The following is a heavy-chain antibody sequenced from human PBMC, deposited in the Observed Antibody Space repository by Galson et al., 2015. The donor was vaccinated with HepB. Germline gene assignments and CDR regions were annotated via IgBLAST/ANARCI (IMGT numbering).Heavy chain of an antibody. CDR3: ARNDGDLYFDY. CDR1: GFIFSNSW. V-gene: IGHV3-7*01. CDR2: IKHDGSET. D-gene: IGHD4-17*01. Sequence: SLRLSCAVSGFIFSNSWMGWVRQAPGKGLEWVANIKHDGSETFYVDSVKGRFTISRDNAENSLFLQMNNLRAEDTAVYYCARNDGDLYFDYWGQGTLVTVSS. J-gene: IGHJ4*02.